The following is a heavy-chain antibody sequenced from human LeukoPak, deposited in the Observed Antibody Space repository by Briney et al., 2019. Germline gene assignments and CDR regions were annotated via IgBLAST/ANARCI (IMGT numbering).Heavy chain of an antibody. V-gene: IGHV3-30*18. J-gene: IGHJ4*02. D-gene: IGHD2-2*01. Sequence: GGSLRLSCAASGFTFNNYGMVWVRQAPGKGLEWVAVISYDGSKKYYRDSVKGRFSISRDNSKNTLSVQMNRLRVEDTAVYYCAKENAAGYFDHWGQGTLVTVPS. CDR1: GFTFNNYG. CDR3: AKENAAGYFDH. CDR2: ISYDGSKK.